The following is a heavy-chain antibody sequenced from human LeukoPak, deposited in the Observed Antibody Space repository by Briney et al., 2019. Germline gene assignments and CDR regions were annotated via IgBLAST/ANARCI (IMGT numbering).Heavy chain of an antibody. V-gene: IGHV3-23*01. J-gene: IGHJ4*02. CDR2: ISGSGSNT. CDR3: AKGRAVAGPLYY. D-gene: IGHD6-19*01. CDR1: GFTFSSYA. Sequence: GGSLRLSCAASGFTFSSYAMNWVRQAPGKGLEWVSAISGSGSNTYYSDSVKGRFTISRDNSKNTLYLQMNSLRAEDTAVYYCAKGRAVAGPLYYWGQGTLVTVSS.